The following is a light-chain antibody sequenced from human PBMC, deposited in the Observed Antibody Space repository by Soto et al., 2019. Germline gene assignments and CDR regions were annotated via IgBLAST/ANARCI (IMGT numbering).Light chain of an antibody. CDR1: QSVSSSS. CDR2: CAS. J-gene: IGKJ2*01. Sequence: EIVLTQSPGTLSLSPGERATLSCRASQSVSSSSLAWYQQKPGQAPSLLIYCASSRATGITDRFSGSGSGTDFTLTISRLEPEDFAVYYCTQYGSSPPMYTFGQGTKLEIK. V-gene: IGKV3-20*01. CDR3: TQYGSSPPMYT.